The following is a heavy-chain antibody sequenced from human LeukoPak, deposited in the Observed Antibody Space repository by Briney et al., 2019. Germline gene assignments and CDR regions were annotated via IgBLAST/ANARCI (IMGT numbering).Heavy chain of an antibody. J-gene: IGHJ5*02. CDR3: ARDWILLWFGELWDWFDP. V-gene: IGHV3-30-3*01. CDR1: GFTFSSYA. CDR2: ISYDGSNK. Sequence: PGGSLRLSCAASGFTFSSYAMHWVRQAPGKGLEWVAVISYDGSNKYYADSVKGRFTISRDNSKNTLYLQMNSLRAEDTAVYYRARDWILLWFGELWDWFDPWGQGTLVTVSS. D-gene: IGHD3-10*01.